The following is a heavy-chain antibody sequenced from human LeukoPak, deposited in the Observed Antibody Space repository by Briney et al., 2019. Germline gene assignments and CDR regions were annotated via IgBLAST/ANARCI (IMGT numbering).Heavy chain of an antibody. D-gene: IGHD3-16*01. Sequence: SSETLSLTCTVSGGSISSSSYYWGWIRQPPGKGLEWIGSIYYSGSTYYNPSLKSRVTISVDTSKNQFSLKLSSVTAADTAVYYCARTGGPRAKYYFDYWGQGTLVTVSS. CDR1: GGSISSSSYY. J-gene: IGHJ4*02. CDR3: ARTGGPRAKYYFDY. V-gene: IGHV4-39*01. CDR2: IYYSGST.